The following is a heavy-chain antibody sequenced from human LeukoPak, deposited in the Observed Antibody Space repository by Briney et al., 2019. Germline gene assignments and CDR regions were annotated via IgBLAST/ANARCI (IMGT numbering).Heavy chain of an antibody. J-gene: IGHJ4*02. D-gene: IGHD1-1*01. CDR1: GVSFSGYH. Sequence: KPSETLSLTCAVYGVSFSGYHWSWIRQPPGKGLEWIGEINHSGSTNYNPSLKSRVTISVDTSKNQFSLKLSSVTAADTAVYYCARGQLIPPPLDYWGQGTLVTVSS. V-gene: IGHV4-34*01. CDR2: INHSGST. CDR3: ARGQLIPPPLDY.